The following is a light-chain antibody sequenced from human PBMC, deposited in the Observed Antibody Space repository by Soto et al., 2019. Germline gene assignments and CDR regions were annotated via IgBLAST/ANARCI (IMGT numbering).Light chain of an antibody. J-gene: IGKJ1*01. CDR1: QNIGRW. V-gene: IGKV1-5*01. CDR2: DAS. CDR3: QEYDGYSRT. Sequence: DIQVTQSPSALSASVGDRVTITCRASQNIGRWLAWYQQKPGKAPRLLIYDASTLENGVPSRFSGSGSGTGFTLTITSLQADDFATYYCQEYDGYSRTFGQGTKVDIK.